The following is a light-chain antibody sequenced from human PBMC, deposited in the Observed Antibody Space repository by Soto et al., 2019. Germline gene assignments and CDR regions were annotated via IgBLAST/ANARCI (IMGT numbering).Light chain of an antibody. J-gene: IGLJ2*01. Sequence: QSVLAQPPSASGTPGQRVTISCSGSNSNIGRNDVTWYQQVPGTAPQYLIYSNDQRPSGVPDRISGSRSGTSASLAISGLQSGDEAEYYCAAWDDTLRAQVFGGGTKLTVL. CDR1: NSNIGRND. CDR2: SND. CDR3: AAWDDTLRAQV. V-gene: IGLV1-44*01.